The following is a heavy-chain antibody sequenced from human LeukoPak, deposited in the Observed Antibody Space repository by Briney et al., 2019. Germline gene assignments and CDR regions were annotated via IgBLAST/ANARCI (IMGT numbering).Heavy chain of an antibody. J-gene: IGHJ5*02. CDR2: IYTSGST. D-gene: IGHD6-13*01. CDR3: ARADATAENWFDP. V-gene: IGHV4-61*09. Sequence: SQTLSLTCTVSGGSISSGSYYWSWIRQPAGKGLEWIGHIYTSGSTNYNPSLKSRVTISVDTSKNQFSLKLSSVTAADTAVYYCARADATAENWFDPWGQGTLVTVSS. CDR1: GGSISSGSYY.